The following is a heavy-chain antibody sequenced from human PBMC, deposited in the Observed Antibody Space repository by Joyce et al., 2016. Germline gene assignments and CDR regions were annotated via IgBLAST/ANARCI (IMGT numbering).Heavy chain of an antibody. CDR2: ISWDGGST. Sequence: EVQLVESGGVVVQPGGSLRLSCAASGFTFDDYTMHWVRQGPGKGLEWVSLISWDGGSTYYADSVKGRFTISRDNSKNYLYLQMNSLRTEDTALYYCAKDRGGFGVVISSYLDYWGQGTLVTVSS. CDR1: GFTFDDYT. D-gene: IGHD3-3*01. CDR3: AKDRGGFGVVISSYLDY. J-gene: IGHJ4*02. V-gene: IGHV3-43*01.